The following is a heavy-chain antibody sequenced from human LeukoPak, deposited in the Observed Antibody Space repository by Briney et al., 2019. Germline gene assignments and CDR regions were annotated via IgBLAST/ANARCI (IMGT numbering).Heavy chain of an antibody. CDR3: AREPPRGDSSSWYGSPRYYYYYGMDV. J-gene: IGHJ6*02. CDR1: GYTFTSYY. V-gene: IGHV1-46*01. D-gene: IGHD6-13*01. Sequence: ASVKVSCKAPGYTFTSYYMHWVRQAPGQGLEWMGIINPSGGSTSYAQKFQGRVTMTRDTSTSTVYMELSSLRSEDTAVYYCAREPPRGDSSSWYGSPRYYYYYGMDVWGQGTTVTVSS. CDR2: INPSGGST.